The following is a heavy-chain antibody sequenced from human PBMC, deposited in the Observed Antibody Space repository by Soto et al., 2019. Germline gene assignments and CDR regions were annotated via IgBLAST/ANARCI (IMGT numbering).Heavy chain of an antibody. J-gene: IGHJ4*02. CDR3: ARLGYCVNGVCYGSGY. V-gene: IGHV1-46*03. CDR2: IDPSGGST. Sequence: ASVKVSCKASGYTFTVYYMHWVRQAPGQGLEWMGIIDPSGGSTTYAQKFQGRVIMTRDTSTSTVYMELNSLRSEDTAVYYCARLGYCVNGVCYGSGYWGQGTLVTVSS. D-gene: IGHD2-8*01. CDR1: GYTFTVYY.